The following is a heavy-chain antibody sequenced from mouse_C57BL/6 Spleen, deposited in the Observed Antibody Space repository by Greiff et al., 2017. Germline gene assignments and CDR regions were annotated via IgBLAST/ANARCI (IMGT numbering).Heavy chain of an antibody. D-gene: IGHD6-2*01. CDR2: IYPGDGAT. CDR3: VSYGQYAMDY. Sequence: QVQLKQSGAELVKPGASVKISCKASGYAFSSYWMNWVKQRPGKGLEWIGQIYPGDGATNYNGKFKGKATLTADKASSTAYMQLSSLTSEDSAVYFCVSYGQYAMDYWGQGTSVTVSS. J-gene: IGHJ4*01. V-gene: IGHV1-80*01. CDR1: GYAFSSYW.